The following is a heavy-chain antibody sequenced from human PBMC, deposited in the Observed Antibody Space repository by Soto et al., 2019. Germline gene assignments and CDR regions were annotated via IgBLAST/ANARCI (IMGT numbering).Heavy chain of an antibody. CDR3: ARGRSGWHSPLEY. J-gene: IGHJ4*02. CDR1: GFTFDDYA. Sequence: EVQLVESGGGLVQPGGSLKLSCSASGFTFDDYAMSWVRQVPGKGLEWVSTISWNNVRINYADSVKGRFSTSRDNAKSSLYLEMNSLRHEDTAFYFCARGRSGWHSPLEYWGLGTLVTVSS. D-gene: IGHD6-19*01. V-gene: IGHV3-9*01. CDR2: ISWNNVRI.